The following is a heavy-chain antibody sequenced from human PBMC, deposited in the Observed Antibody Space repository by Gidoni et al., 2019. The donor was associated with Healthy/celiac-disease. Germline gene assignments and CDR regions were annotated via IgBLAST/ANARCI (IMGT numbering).Heavy chain of an antibody. CDR1: GVTFSSYA. D-gene: IGHD6-6*01. CDR2: ISYDGSNK. J-gene: IGHJ3*02. V-gene: IGHV3-30*04. Sequence: QVQLVESGGGVVQPGRSLRLSCAASGVTFSSYAMHWVRQAPGKGLEWVAVISYDGSNKYYADSVKGRFTISRDNSKNTLYLQMNSLRAEDTAVYYCARDRSAVAFDIWGQGTMVTVSS. CDR3: ARDRSAVAFDI.